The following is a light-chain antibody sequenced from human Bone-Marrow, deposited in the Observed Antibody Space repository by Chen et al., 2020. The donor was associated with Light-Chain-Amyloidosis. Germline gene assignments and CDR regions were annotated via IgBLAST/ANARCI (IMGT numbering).Light chain of an antibody. V-gene: IGLV2-14*03. CDR2: DVS. CDR3: ASYTYNTAI. J-gene: IGLJ2*01. Sequence: QSALTQPASVSASPGQSITISCTGANTDTGGNFVSWYQQHPGKAPKLLIYDVSHRPSGRSNRFSGSKSNNTASLTISWLQAEDEADYFCASYTYNTAIFGRGTKLTVL. CDR1: NTDTGGNF.